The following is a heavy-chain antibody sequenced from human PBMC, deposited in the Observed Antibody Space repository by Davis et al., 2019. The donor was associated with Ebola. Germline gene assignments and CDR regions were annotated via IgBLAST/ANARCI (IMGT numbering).Heavy chain of an antibody. V-gene: IGHV3-15*01. CDR3: ARVKYSNYEFYYYYYGMDV. CDR1: GFTFSNAW. D-gene: IGHD4-11*01. Sequence: GESLKISCAASGFTFSNAWMSWVRQAPGKGLEWVGRIKSKTDGGTTDYAAPVKGRFTISRDDSKNTLYLQMNSLRAEDTAVYYCARVKYSNYEFYYYYYGMDVWGKGTTVTVSS. J-gene: IGHJ6*04. CDR2: IKSKTDGGTT.